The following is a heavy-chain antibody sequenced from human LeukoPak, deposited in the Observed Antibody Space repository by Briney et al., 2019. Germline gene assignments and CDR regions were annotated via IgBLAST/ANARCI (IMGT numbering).Heavy chain of an antibody. CDR2: ISGRGDKT. D-gene: IGHD2-2*01. CDR3: AKSRGYFFDY. V-gene: IGHV3-23*01. CDR1: GFPFSTNA. Sequence: GGSLRLSCEASGFPFSTNAMNWVRQAPGEGLDWVSVISGRGDKTYSADSVKGRFTISRNNSKNTLYLQMNSLRVEDTAVYYCAKSRGYFFDYWGQGSLVTVSS. J-gene: IGHJ4*02.